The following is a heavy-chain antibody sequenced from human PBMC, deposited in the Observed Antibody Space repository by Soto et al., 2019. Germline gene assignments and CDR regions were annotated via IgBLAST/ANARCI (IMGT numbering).Heavy chain of an antibody. V-gene: IGHV1-69*01. J-gene: IGHJ6*02. CDR3: ARAPVRGVIKSHYYYYGMDV. CDR2: IIPIFGTA. CDR1: GGTFSSYA. Sequence: QVQLVQSGAEVQKPGSSVKVSCKASGGTFSSYAISWVRQAPGQGLEWMGGIIPIFGTANYAQKFQGRVTITADESTSTAYMELSSLRSEDTAVYYCARAPVRGVIKSHYYYYGMDVWGQGTTVTASS. D-gene: IGHD3-10*01.